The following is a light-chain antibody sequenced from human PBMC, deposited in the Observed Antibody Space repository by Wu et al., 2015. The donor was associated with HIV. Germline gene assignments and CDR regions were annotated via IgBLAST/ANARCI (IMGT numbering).Light chain of an antibody. CDR3: QQYNSFPYS. CDR1: QAISSS. CDR2: KAS. Sequence: DIQLTQSPSFLSASVGDKVTIACRASQAISSSLAWYQQKPGKAPKLLIYKASSLESGVPSRFSGSGSGTEFTLTISSLQPDDFATYYCQQYNSFPYSFGQGTKLEIK. V-gene: IGKV1-9*01. J-gene: IGKJ2*03.